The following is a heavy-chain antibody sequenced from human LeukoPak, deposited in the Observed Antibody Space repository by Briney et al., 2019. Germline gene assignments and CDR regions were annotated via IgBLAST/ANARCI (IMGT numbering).Heavy chain of an antibody. CDR1: GFTFSSYA. Sequence: PGGSLRLSCAASGFTFSSYAMHWVRQAPGKGLEWVAVISYDGSNKYYADSVKGRFTISRDNSKNTLYLQMNSLRAEDTAVYYCARVVTAILDYWGQGTLVTVSS. CDR2: ISYDGSNK. J-gene: IGHJ4*02. V-gene: IGHV3-30*04. D-gene: IGHD2-21*02. CDR3: ARVVTAILDY.